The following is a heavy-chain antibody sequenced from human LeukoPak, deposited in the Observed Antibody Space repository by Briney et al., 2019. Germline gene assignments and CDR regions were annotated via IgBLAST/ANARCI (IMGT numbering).Heavy chain of an antibody. CDR3: ARVDMIVVVTDAFDI. D-gene: IGHD3-22*01. CDR2: ISYDGSNK. CDR1: GFTFSSYA. Sequence: PGGSLRLSCADSGFTFSSYAMHWVRQAPGKGLEWVTVISYDGSNKYYADSVKRRFTISRDNSKNTLYLQMNSLRAEDTAVYYCARVDMIVVVTDAFDIWGQGTVVTVSS. J-gene: IGHJ3*02. V-gene: IGHV3-30*04.